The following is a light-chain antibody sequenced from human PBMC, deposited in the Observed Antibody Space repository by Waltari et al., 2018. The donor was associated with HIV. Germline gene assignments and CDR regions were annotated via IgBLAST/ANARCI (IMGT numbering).Light chain of an antibody. CDR3: QAWDSNTWV. J-gene: IGLJ3*02. Sequence: SYELTQPPSVSVSPGQTATIPSSGAKLGDNYACWYHQKPGQSPVLVIYQDSKRPSGIPERFSGSNSGNTATLTISGTQAMDEADYYCQAWDSNTWVFGGGTKLTVL. CDR1: KLGDNY. V-gene: IGLV3-1*01. CDR2: QDS.